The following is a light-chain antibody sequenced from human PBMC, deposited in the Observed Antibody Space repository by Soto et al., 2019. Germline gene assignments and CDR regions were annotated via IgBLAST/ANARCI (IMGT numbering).Light chain of an antibody. CDR1: QTVKTRS. Sequence: EIVLTQSPGTLSLSPGERATLSCRASQTVKTRSLAWYQQKPGQAPRLLIYDTSTRATGIPARFSGSGSGTEFTLTISSLQSEDFAVYYCQQYNNWPPITFGQGTRLEIK. V-gene: IGKV3-15*01. CDR2: DTS. CDR3: QQYNNWPPIT. J-gene: IGKJ5*01.